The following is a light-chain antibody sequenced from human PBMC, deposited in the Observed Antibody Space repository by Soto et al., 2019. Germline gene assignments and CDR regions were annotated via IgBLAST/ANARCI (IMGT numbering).Light chain of an antibody. J-gene: IGLJ2*01. V-gene: IGLV2-23*02. CDR2: EVT. Sequence: QSALTQPASVSGSPGQSITISCTGTSSDVGSYNIVSWYQQHPGKAPKLMIQEVTKRPSGVSNRFSGSKSGSTASLTVSGLQHEDEADYYCSSYAGSSTFVVFGGGTKVTVL. CDR1: SSDVGSYNI. CDR3: SSYAGSSTFVV.